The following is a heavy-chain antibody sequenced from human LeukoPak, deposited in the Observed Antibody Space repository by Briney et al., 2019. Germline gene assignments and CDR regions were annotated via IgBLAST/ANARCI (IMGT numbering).Heavy chain of an antibody. D-gene: IGHD5-18*01. Sequence: GGSLRLSCAASGFTFKNYAMSWVRQAPGKGLEWLSAISDNGVYTWYADSVRGHFSISRDNSKSTLYLQMNSLRAEDTAVYYCANLKYSSDYWGQGTLVTVSS. CDR1: GFTFKNYA. V-gene: IGHV3-23*01. J-gene: IGHJ4*02. CDR2: ISDNGVYT. CDR3: ANLKYSSDY.